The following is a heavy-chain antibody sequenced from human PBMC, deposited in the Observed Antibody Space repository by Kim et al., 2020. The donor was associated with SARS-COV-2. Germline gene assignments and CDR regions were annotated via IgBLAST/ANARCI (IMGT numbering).Heavy chain of an antibody. Sequence: GGSLRLSCAASGFTFRNAWMIWVRQAPGKGLEWVGRIKSNPDGGTTDYAAPVKGRFTISRDDSKNILGLQMNSLKTEDTAVYYCTTGRGRQLWSYYTDSWGQGTLVTVSS. CDR2: IKSNPDGGTT. J-gene: IGHJ5*02. V-gene: IGHV3-15*01. CDR3: TTGRGRQLWSYYTDS. D-gene: IGHD5-18*01. CDR1: GFTFRNAW.